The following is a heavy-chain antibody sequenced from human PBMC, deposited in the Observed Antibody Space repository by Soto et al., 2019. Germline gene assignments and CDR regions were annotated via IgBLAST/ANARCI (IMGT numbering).Heavy chain of an antibody. CDR2: IYYTGST. V-gene: IGHV4-59*01. J-gene: IGHJ5*02. CDR3: ARVVITMIRGVIHSSWFDP. Sequence: SETLSLTCTVSGGSISSYYWSWIRQPPGKGLEWIGYIYYTGSTNYNPSLKSRVTVSVDTSKNQFSLKLSSVTAADTAVYYCARVVITMIRGVIHSSWFDPWGQGTLVTVS. CDR1: GGSISSYY. D-gene: IGHD3-10*01.